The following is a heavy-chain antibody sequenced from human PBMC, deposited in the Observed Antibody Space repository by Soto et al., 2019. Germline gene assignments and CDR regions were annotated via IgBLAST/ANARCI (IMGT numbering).Heavy chain of an antibody. J-gene: IGHJ4*02. D-gene: IGHD3-3*01. V-gene: IGHV4-4*02. CDR2: IYHSGST. CDR3: ARGRVGVVIDFDY. Sequence: SETLSLTCAVSSGSMRSSKWWSWVRQPPGKGLEWIGEIYHSGSTNYNPSLKSRVTISVDTSKNQFSLKLSSVTAADTAVYYCARGRVGVVIDFDYWGQGTLVTVSS. CDR1: SGSMRSSKW.